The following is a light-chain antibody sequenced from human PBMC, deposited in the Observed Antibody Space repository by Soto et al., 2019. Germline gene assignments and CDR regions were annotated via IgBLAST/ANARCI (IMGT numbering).Light chain of an antibody. CDR2: GAS. Sequence: PCTLSLSPGERATLSCRASQSVSSSYLAWYQQKPGQAPRLLIYGASSRATGIPDRFSGSGSGTDFTLTISRLEPEDFAVYYCQQYGSSPWTFGQGTKVDIK. CDR1: QSVSSSY. CDR3: QQYGSSPWT. V-gene: IGKV3-20*01. J-gene: IGKJ1*01.